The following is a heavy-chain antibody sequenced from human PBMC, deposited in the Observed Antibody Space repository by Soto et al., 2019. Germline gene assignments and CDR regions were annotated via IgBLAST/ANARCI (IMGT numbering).Heavy chain of an antibody. J-gene: IGHJ4*02. CDR3: ARAYSGYDREFDY. CDR1: GCSISSYY. CDR2: IYYSGST. V-gene: IGHV4-59*01. Sequence: SETLSLTCTVSGCSISSYYWSWIRQPPGKGLEWIGYIYYSGSTNYNPSLKSRVTISVDTSKNQFSLKLSSVTAADTAVYYCARAYSGYDREFDYWGQGTLVTVS. D-gene: IGHD5-12*01.